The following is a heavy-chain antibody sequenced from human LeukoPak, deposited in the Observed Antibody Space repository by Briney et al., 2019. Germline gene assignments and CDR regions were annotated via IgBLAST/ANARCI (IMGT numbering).Heavy chain of an antibody. Sequence: GGSLRLSCAASGFTFSSYAMHWVRQAPGKGLEYVSAISSNGGSTYYANSVKGRFTISRDNSKNTLYLQMGSLRAEDMAVYYCARETHCSSTSCYNWYFDLWGRGTLVTVSS. J-gene: IGHJ2*01. D-gene: IGHD2-2*02. V-gene: IGHV3-64*01. CDR1: GFTFSSYA. CDR2: ISSNGGST. CDR3: ARETHCSSTSCYNWYFDL.